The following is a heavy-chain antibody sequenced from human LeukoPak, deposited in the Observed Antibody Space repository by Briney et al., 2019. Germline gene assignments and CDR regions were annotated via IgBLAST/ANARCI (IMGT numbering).Heavy chain of an antibody. Sequence: WASVKVSCKASGYSFTNYGITWVRQAPGQGLEWMGWISPYNGNTNYAQKLQGRVTMTRDISTSTAYMELRSLRSDDTAVYYCATYSAAGRTYYFDYWGQGALVTVSS. J-gene: IGHJ4*02. V-gene: IGHV1-18*01. CDR2: ISPYNGNT. CDR1: GYSFTNYG. D-gene: IGHD6-13*01. CDR3: ATYSAAGRTYYFDY.